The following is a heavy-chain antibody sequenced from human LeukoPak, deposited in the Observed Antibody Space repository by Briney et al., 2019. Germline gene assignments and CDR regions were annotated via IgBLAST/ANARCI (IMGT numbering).Heavy chain of an antibody. V-gene: IGHV4-4*02. D-gene: IGHD2-2*01. CDR3: ARVNLVVVPTAIYYYGMDV. CDR1: GGSISSSNW. J-gene: IGHJ6*04. CDR2: IFHSGST. Sequence: SGTLSLTCAVSGGSISSSNWWTWVRQPPGKGLEWIGEIFHSGSTNYNPSLKSRVTISVDKSKNQFSLKLSSVTAADTAVYYCARVNLVVVPTAIYYYGMDVWGKGTTVTVSS.